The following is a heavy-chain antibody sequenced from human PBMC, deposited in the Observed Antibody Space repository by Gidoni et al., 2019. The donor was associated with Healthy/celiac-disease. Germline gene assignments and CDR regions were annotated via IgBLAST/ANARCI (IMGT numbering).Heavy chain of an antibody. V-gene: IGHV3-23*01. Sequence: EVQLLESGGGLVQPGGSLRLSCAASGFTFSSYAMSWVRQAPGKGLEWVSAISGSGGSTYYADSVKGRFTISRDNSKNTLYLQMNSLRAEDTAVYYCAKRHSSGWKFATGAFDIWGQGTMVTVSS. CDR1: GFTFSSYA. D-gene: IGHD6-19*01. CDR2: ISGSGGST. CDR3: AKRHSSGWKFATGAFDI. J-gene: IGHJ3*02.